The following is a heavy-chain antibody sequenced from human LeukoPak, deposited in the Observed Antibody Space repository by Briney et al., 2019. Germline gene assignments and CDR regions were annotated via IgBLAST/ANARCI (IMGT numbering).Heavy chain of an antibody. D-gene: IGHD2-21*02. Sequence: GASVKVSCKASGGTFSSYAISWVRQAPGQGLEWMGGIIPILGTANYAQKFQGRVTITADESTSTAYMELSSLRSEDTAVYYCARVDCGGDCSWFDPWGQGTLVTVSS. J-gene: IGHJ5*02. CDR3: ARVDCGGDCSWFDP. CDR1: GGTFSSYA. V-gene: IGHV1-69*13. CDR2: IIPILGTA.